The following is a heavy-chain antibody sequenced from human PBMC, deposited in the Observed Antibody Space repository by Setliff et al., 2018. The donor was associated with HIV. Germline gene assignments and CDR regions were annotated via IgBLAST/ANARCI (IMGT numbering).Heavy chain of an antibody. J-gene: IGHJ4*02. Sequence: LRLSCAASGFTFSTYGMQWVRQAPGKGLEWVAFIRYDGSNQYYADPVKGRFTISRDNSKNTLYLQMNSLRAEDTAVYYCAKCGGVTCYSASWYFDYWGQGTLVTVSS. CDR3: AKCGGVTCYSASWYFDY. V-gene: IGHV3-30*02. CDR2: IRYDGSNQ. D-gene: IGHD2-15*01. CDR1: GFTFSTYG.